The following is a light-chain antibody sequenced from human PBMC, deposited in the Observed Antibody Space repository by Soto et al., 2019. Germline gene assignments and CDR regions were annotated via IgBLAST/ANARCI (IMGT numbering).Light chain of an antibody. CDR1: QSILHSNGYNY. Sequence: EIVMTQSPLSLPVTPGAPASISCRSSQSILHSNGYNYLNWYLQKPGQSPQLLIYLGSNRASGVPDRFSGSGSGTAFTLKISRVEAEDVGTYYCMQALPSPWTFGQGTKVEIK. V-gene: IGKV2-28*01. CDR3: MQALPSPWT. J-gene: IGKJ1*01. CDR2: LGS.